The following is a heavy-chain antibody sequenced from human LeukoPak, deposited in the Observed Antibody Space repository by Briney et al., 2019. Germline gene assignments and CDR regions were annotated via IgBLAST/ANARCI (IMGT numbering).Heavy chain of an antibody. CDR3: VRDYDTSGPQKNYFDF. V-gene: IGHV1-69*06. J-gene: IGHJ4*02. CDR1: GGTFSTYA. D-gene: IGHD3-22*01. Sequence: SLNVSCTASGGTFSTYAISWVRQAPGQGLEWMGRIIPVFDTSHYAERFQDRVTFSVDKSTSTAYMELTSLNSGDTAVYYCVRDYDTSGPQKNYFDFWGQGTLVTVSS. CDR2: IIPVFDTS.